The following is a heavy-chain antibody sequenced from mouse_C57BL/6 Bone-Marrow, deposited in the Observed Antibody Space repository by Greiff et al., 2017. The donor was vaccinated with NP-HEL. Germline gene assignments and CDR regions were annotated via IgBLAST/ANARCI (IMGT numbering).Heavy chain of an antibody. Sequence: QVQLQQSGAELVKPGASVKMSCKASGYTFTSYWITWVKQRPGQGLEWIGDIYPGSGSTNYNEKFKSKATLTVDTSSSTAYMQLSSLTSEDSAVYYCARCGYYYGSSYYYAMDYWGQGTSVTVSS. V-gene: IGHV1-55*01. D-gene: IGHD1-1*01. CDR2: IYPGSGST. CDR3: ARCGYYYGSSYYYAMDY. J-gene: IGHJ4*01. CDR1: GYTFTSYW.